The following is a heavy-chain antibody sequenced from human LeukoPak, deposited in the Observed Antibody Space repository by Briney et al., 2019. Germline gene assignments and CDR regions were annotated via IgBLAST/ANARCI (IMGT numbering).Heavy chain of an antibody. D-gene: IGHD3-22*01. CDR1: GGSISSSSYY. CDR2: IYYSGST. CDR3: ARQKDYYDSSGDTYYSDY. Sequence: PSETLSLTCTVSGGSISSSSYYWGWIRQPPGKGLEWIGSIYYSGSTYYNPSLKSRVTISVDTSKNQFSLKLSSVTAADTAVYYCARQKDYYDSSGDTYYSDYWGQGTLVTVSS. V-gene: IGHV4-39*01. J-gene: IGHJ4*02.